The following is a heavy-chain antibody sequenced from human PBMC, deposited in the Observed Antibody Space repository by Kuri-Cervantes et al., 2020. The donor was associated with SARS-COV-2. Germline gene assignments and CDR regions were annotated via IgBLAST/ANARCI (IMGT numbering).Heavy chain of an antibody. V-gene: IGHV3-7*01. CDR1: GFTFSSYW. J-gene: IGHJ6*03. CDR3: ARPTTVVPRGYYYMDV. CDR2: IKQDGSEK. D-gene: IGHD4-23*01. Sequence: GESLKISCAASGFTFSSYWMSWVRQAPGKGLEWVANIKQDGSEKYYVDSVKGRFTISRDNAKNSLYLQMNSLRAEDTAVYYCARPTTVVPRGYYYMDVWGKGTTVTVSS.